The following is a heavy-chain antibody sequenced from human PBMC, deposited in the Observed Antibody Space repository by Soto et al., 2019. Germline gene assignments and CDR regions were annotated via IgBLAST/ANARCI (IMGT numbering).Heavy chain of an antibody. CDR1: GFTFSSYA. CDR3: ARAGILGATFYYYGMDV. J-gene: IGHJ6*02. CDR2: ISYDGSNK. Sequence: QVQLVESGGGVVQPGRSLRLSCAASGFTFSSYAMHWVRQAPGKGLEWVAVISYDGSNKYYADSVKGRFTISRDNSKNTLYLQMNSLRAEDTAVYYCARAGILGATFYYYGMDVWDQGTTVTVSS. V-gene: IGHV3-30-3*01. D-gene: IGHD1-26*01.